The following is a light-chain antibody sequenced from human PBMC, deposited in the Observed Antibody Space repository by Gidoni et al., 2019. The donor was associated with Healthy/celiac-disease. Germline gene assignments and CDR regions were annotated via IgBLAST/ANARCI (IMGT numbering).Light chain of an antibody. CDR2: DVS. CDR3: CSYAGSYTHV. V-gene: IGLV2-11*01. J-gene: IGLJ1*01. CDR1: SSDVGGYNY. Sequence: QSALTKPRSVSGSPGQSVTISCTGTSSDVGGYNYVSWYQQHPGKAPKLMLYDVSKRPSGVPDRFSGSKSGNTASLTISGLQAEDEADYYCCSYAGSYTHVFGTGTKVTVL.